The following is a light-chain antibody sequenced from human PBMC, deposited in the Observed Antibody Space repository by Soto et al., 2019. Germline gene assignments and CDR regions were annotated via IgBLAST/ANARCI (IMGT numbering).Light chain of an antibody. CDR1: QSVSSS. CDR3: QQYKDWPLT. V-gene: IGKV3-15*01. CDR2: GAS. J-gene: IGKJ3*01. Sequence: EIVMTQSPATLSVSPGERATLSCRASQSVSSSLAWYQQKPGQTPRLLISGASTRATGIPARFSGSGYGTEFTPTISSLQSEDFAVYYCQQYKDWPLTFGPGTKVYIK.